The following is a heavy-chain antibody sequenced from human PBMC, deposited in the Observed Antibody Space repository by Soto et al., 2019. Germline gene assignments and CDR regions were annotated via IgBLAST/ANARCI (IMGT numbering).Heavy chain of an antibody. CDR1: GSTLSGYT. Sequence: SVKVSCKASGSTLSGYTISLGRQAPGQGLEWMGGIIPIFGTANYAQKFQGRVTITADESKSTDYMELSSLRSEDTAVYYCASSSGTTSPSADYWGQGTLVTVSS. V-gene: IGHV1-69*13. CDR2: IIPIFGTA. J-gene: IGHJ4*02. CDR3: ASSSGTTSPSADY. D-gene: IGHD1-1*01.